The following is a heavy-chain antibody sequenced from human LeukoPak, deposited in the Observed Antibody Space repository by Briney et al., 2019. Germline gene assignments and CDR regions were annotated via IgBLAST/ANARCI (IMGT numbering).Heavy chain of an antibody. V-gene: IGHV1-18*01. D-gene: IGHD6-13*01. CDR2: ISAYNGNT. Sequence: ASVQVSCKASGYTFTSYGISWVRQAPGQGLEWMGWISAYNGNTNYAQKLQGRVTMTTDTSTSTAYMELRSLRSDDTAVYYCAREIAAAEGSNWFDPWGQGTLVTVSP. J-gene: IGHJ5*02. CDR1: GYTFTSYG. CDR3: AREIAAAEGSNWFDP.